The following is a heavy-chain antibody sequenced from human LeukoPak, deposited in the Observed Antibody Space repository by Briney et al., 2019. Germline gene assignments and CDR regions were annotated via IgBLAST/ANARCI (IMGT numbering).Heavy chain of an antibody. V-gene: IGHV3-23*01. CDR3: AKDCSSTSCPTSDY. D-gene: IGHD2-2*01. CDR1: GFMFTTYA. CDR2: ISGSGVST. Sequence: GGSLRLSCAASGFMFTTYAMSWVRQAPGKGLEWVSAISGSGVSTYYADSVKGRFTISRDNSKNTLYLQMNSLRAEDTAVYYCAKDCSSTSCPTSDYWGQGTLVTVSS. J-gene: IGHJ4*02.